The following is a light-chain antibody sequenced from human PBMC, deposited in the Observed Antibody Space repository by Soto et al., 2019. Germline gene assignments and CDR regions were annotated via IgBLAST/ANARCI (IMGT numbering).Light chain of an antibody. Sequence: EIVMTQSPVTLSVSPGERATLSCTASQSVNNNVAWYHQKPGHTPRLLIYSASIGATGTPARFSGSGSGSDFTLTSSSLQSEDFAVYYCQQYNTCPLTFGPGTKVDIK. CDR2: SAS. CDR1: QSVNNN. J-gene: IGKJ3*01. CDR3: QQYNTCPLT. V-gene: IGKV3-15*01.